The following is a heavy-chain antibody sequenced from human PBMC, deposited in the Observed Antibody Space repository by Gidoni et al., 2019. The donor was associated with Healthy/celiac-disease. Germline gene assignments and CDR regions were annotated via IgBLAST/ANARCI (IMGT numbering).Heavy chain of an antibody. D-gene: IGHD3-22*01. CDR2: IWYDGSNK. J-gene: IGHJ4*02. Sequence: QVQLVESGGGVVQSGRSLRLSCAASGFTLSSYGMHWVRQAPGKGLGWVAIIWYDGSNKYYADSVKGRFTISRDNSKNTLYVQMNSLRAEDTAVYYCARGLYDSSGYYYVDYWGQGTLVTVSS. CDR1: GFTLSSYG. V-gene: IGHV3-33*01. CDR3: ARGLYDSSGYYYVDY.